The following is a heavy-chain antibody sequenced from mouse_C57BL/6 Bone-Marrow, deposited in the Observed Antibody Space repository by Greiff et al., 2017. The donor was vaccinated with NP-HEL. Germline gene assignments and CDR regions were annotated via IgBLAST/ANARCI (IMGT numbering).Heavy chain of an antibody. CDR3: ARMGVLGFDY. J-gene: IGHJ2*01. Sequence: VKLQESGPELVKPGASVKISCKASGYAFSSSWMNWVKQRPGKGLEWIGRIYPGDGDTSYNGKFKGKATLTADKSSSTAYMQLSSLTSEDSAVYFCARMGVLGFDYWGQGTTLTVSS. CDR1: GYAFSSSW. V-gene: IGHV1-82*01. CDR2: IYPGDGDT.